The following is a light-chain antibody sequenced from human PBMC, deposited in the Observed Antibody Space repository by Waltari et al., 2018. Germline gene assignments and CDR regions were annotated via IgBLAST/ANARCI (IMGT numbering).Light chain of an antibody. CDR3: AAWDDSLNGWV. CDR2: SNH. J-gene: IGLJ3*02. Sequence: QSVLTQPPSASGTPGQRVTISCSGSRSHIAFTIVNWYQQFPGTAPNLPISSNHPRPSGVPDRFSGSKSGTSASLAISGLQSEDEADYYCAAWDDSLNGWVFGGGTKLTVL. V-gene: IGLV1-44*01. CDR1: RSHIAFTI.